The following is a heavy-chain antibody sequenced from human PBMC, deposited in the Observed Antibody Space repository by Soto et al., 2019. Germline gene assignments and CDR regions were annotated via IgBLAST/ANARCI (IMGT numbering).Heavy chain of an antibody. D-gene: IGHD6-13*01. Sequence: QVQLVESGGGVVKPGRSLRLSCAASGFTFSSYGMHWVRQAPGKGLEWVAVISYDGSNKYYADSVKGRFTISRDNSKNTLYLQMNSLRAEDTAVYYCATDHSSSWSLWYYYGRDVWGQGTTVTVSS. V-gene: IGHV3-30*03. CDR2: ISYDGSNK. CDR1: GFTFSSYG. CDR3: ATDHSSSWSLWYYYGRDV. J-gene: IGHJ6*02.